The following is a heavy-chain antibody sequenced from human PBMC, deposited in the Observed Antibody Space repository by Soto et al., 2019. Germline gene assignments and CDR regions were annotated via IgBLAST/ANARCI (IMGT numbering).Heavy chain of an antibody. CDR2: ISYDGSNK. Sequence: GGSLRLSCAASGFTFSSYAMHWVRQAPGKGLEWVAVISYDGSNKYYADSVKGRFTISRDNSKNTLYLQMNSLRAEDTAVYYCARDPAKWYYDFWSGYYTTEYFQHWGQGTLVTVSS. J-gene: IGHJ1*01. CDR1: GFTFSSYA. D-gene: IGHD3-3*01. CDR3: ARDPAKWYYDFWSGYYTTEYFQH. V-gene: IGHV3-30-3*01.